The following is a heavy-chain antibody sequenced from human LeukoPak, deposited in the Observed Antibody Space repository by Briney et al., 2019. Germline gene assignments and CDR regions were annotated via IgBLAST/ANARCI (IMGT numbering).Heavy chain of an antibody. V-gene: IGHV4-39*07. CDR2: IYTSGSI. J-gene: IGHJ5*02. CDR3: AREGEVEVRGVIGNWFDP. Sequence: PSETLSLSCTVSGGSISSSSYYWGWIRQPPGKGLEWIGRIYTSGSINYNPSLKSRVTISVDTSKNQFSLKLSSVTAADTAVYYCAREGEVEVRGVIGNWFDPWGQGTLVTVSS. D-gene: IGHD3-10*01. CDR1: GGSISSSSYY.